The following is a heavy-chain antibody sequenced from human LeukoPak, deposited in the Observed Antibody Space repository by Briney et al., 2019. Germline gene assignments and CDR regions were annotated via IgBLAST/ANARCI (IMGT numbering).Heavy chain of an antibody. J-gene: IGHJ4*02. CDR3: ARHSNDYSSSWYVLFLLGY. D-gene: IGHD6-13*01. V-gene: IGHV4-39*01. CDR2: IYYSGST. Sequence: SETLSLTCTVSGGSISSSSYYWGWIRQPPGKGLEWIGSIYYSGSTYYNPSLKSRVTISVDTSKNQFSLKLSSVTAADTAVYYCARHSNDYSSSWYVLFLLGYWGQGTLVTVSS. CDR1: GGSISSSSYY.